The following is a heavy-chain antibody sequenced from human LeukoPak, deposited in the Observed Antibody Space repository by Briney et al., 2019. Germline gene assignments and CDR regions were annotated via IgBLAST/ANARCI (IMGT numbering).Heavy chain of an antibody. D-gene: IGHD6-6*01. CDR2: IYYSGST. J-gene: IGHJ1*01. V-gene: IGHV4-31*03. CDR1: GGSISSGGYY. Sequence: SETLSLTCTVSGGSISSGGYYWSWIRQHPGKGLEWIGYIYYSGSTYYNPSLKSRVTISVDTSKNQFSLKLGSVTAADTAVYYCASSSSEYFQHWGQGTLVTVSS. CDR3: ASSSSEYFQH.